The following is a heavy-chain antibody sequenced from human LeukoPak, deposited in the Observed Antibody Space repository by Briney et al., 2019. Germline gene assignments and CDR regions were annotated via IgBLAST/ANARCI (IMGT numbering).Heavy chain of an antibody. Sequence: SETLSLTCTVSGGSISSYYWSWLRQPAGKGLEWIGRIYTSGSTNYNPSLKSRVTMSVDTSKNQFSLKLSSVTAADTAVYYCAAGGYYGSGYYFDYWGQGTLVTVSS. V-gene: IGHV4-4*07. CDR3: AAGGYYGSGYYFDY. D-gene: IGHD3-10*01. J-gene: IGHJ4*02. CDR2: IYTSGST. CDR1: GGSISSYY.